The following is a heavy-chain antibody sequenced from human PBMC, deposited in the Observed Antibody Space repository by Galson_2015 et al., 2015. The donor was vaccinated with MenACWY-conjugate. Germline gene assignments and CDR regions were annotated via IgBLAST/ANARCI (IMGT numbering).Heavy chain of an antibody. CDR1: GFTFSTYW. D-gene: IGHD2-2*02. CDR3: VRGTWDIVIVSAAIHGFDI. V-gene: IGHV3-7*03. Sequence: SLRLSCAASGFTFSTYWMSWVRQAPGKGLEWVANIKQDGSEEYYVDSVKGRFTISRDNAKNSLYLQMNTVRTEDTAVYYCVRGTWDIVIVSAAIHGFDIWGQGTMVTVSS. CDR2: IKQDGSEE. J-gene: IGHJ3*02.